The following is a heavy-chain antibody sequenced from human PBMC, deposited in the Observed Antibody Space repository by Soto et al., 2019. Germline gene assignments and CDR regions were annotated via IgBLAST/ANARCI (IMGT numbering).Heavy chain of an antibody. J-gene: IGHJ4*02. CDR2: IYHTGST. CDR1: GGSFSGYY. CDR3: ARHYPIGNNWNYFDY. V-gene: IGHV4-59*08. Sequence: PSETLSLTCAVYGGSFSGYYWSWIRQPPGKGLEWIGYIYHTGSTNYNPSLKSRVTISVDTSKNQFSLKLSSVTAADTAVYYCARHYPIGNNWNYFDYWGQGTLVTVSS. D-gene: IGHD1-1*01.